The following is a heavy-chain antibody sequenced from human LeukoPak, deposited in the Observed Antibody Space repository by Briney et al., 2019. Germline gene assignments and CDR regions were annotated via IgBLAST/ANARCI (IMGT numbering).Heavy chain of an antibody. CDR1: GGSITSGSYY. V-gene: IGHV4-39*01. CDR2: IYYSGNT. Sequence: PSETLSPTCTGSGGSITSGSYYWGWIRQPPGKGLEWIGTIYYSGNTYCNPSLKSRVTISLDTSMTQFSLKLTSVTAADTAVYYCARHVTYSNWYFDYWGQGTLVTVSS. CDR3: ARHVTYSNWYFDY. J-gene: IGHJ4*02. D-gene: IGHD1-1*01.